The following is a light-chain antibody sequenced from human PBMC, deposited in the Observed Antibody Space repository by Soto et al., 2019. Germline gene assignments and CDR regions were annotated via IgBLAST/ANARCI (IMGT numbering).Light chain of an antibody. CDR1: SSNIVNNY. Sequence: QSVLTQPPSVSAAPGQKVTISCSGSSSNIVNNYVSWYQQLPGTAPKLLIYDNNKRPSGIPDRFSGSKSGTSATLGITGLQTGDEADYYCGTWDSSLSAVVFGGGTKVTVL. V-gene: IGLV1-51*01. J-gene: IGLJ2*01. CDR2: DNN. CDR3: GTWDSSLSAVV.